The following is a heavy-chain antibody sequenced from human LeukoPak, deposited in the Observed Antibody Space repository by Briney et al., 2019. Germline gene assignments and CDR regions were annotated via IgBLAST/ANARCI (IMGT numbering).Heavy chain of an antibody. J-gene: IGHJ4*02. CDR3: AKLVGYSSGPEDY. Sequence: PSETLSLTCTVSGGSISTYYGNWIRQAPGKGLEWIGYIYYSGSTNYNPSLKSRVTMSVDTSRNQFSLKLSSVTAADTAVYYCAKLVGYSSGPEDYWGQGTLVTVSS. V-gene: IGHV4-59*01. CDR2: IYYSGST. CDR1: GGSISTYY. D-gene: IGHD6-19*01.